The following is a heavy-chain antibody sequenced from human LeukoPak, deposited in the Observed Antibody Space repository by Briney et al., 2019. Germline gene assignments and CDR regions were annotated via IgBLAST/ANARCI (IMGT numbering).Heavy chain of an antibody. V-gene: IGHV1-2*02. J-gene: IGHJ4*02. D-gene: IGHD5-24*01. CDR3: ATDFGRDGLG. CDR1: GYTFTAYY. CDR2: INPNSGGT. Sequence: ASVKVSCKASGYTFTAYYLHWVRQAPGQGLEWMGWINPNSGGTIYAQKFQGRVTMTEDTSTDTAYMELSSLRSEDTAVYYCATDFGRDGLGWGQGTLVTVSS.